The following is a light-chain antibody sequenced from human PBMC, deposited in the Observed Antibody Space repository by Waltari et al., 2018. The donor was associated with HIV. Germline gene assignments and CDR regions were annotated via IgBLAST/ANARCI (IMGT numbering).Light chain of an antibody. CDR2: GAS. J-gene: IGKJ5*01. V-gene: IGKV3-11*01. Sequence: EIVLTQSPATLSLSPGERATLSFRARQSVTSSLAWYQQKPGQRPRLLIYGASSRATGIPARFSGRGSGTDFTLTISSLEPGDFAVYYCQQRSSWPITFGQGTRLEIK. CDR1: QSVTSS. CDR3: QQRSSWPIT.